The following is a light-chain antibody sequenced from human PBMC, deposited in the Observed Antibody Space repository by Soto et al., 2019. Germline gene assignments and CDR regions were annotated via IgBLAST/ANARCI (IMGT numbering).Light chain of an antibody. J-gene: IGLJ1*01. CDR1: SSDFGGYNY. V-gene: IGLV2-11*01. CDR3: CSYAGSYTLYV. Sequence: QSALTHPRSVSGSPGQSVTISCTVTSSDFGGYNYVSWYQQHPGKAPRLMIYDVTKRPSGVPDRFSGSKSGNTASLTVSGLQAEDEADYYCCSYAGSYTLYVFGTGTKVTVL. CDR2: DVT.